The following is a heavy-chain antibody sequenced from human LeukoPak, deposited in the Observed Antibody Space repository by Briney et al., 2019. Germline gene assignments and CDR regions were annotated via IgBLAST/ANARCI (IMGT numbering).Heavy chain of an antibody. CDR2: IKTDGSVT. J-gene: IGHJ4*02. D-gene: IGHD5-18*01. Sequence: GGSLRLSCAASGFTFSNYWMHWVRQAPGKGLEWVSRIKTDGSVTSYADSVKGRFTISRDNSKNTLYLQMNSLRAEDTAVYYCAKDPDTTMGKFFDSWGQGTLVTVSS. V-gene: IGHV3-74*01. CDR1: GFTFSNYW. CDR3: AKDPDTTMGKFFDS.